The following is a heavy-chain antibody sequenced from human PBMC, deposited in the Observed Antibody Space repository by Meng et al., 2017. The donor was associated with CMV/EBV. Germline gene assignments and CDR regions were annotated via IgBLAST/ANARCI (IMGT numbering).Heavy chain of an antibody. J-gene: IGHJ6*02. D-gene: IGHD3-22*01. Sequence: GSLRLSCTVSGGSISSYYWSWIRQPPGKGLEWIGYIYYSGSTNYNPSLKSRVTISVDTSKSQFSLKLSSVTAADTAVYYCARADSGDSSGYYYGGDYYYYGMDVWGQGTTVTVSS. V-gene: IGHV4-59*01. CDR2: IYYSGST. CDR3: ARADSGDSSGYYYGGDYYYYGMDV. CDR1: GGSISSYY.